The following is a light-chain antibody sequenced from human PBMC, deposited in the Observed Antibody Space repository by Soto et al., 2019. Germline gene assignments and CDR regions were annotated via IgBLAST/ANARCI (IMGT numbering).Light chain of an antibody. V-gene: IGLV2-8*01. CDR3: SSFASSNTWV. J-gene: IGLJ3*02. CDR1: SSNVGVNNY. CDR2: EVT. Sequence: QSALTQPPSASGSPGQSVTISCTGPSSNVGVNNYVSWYQQNAGKAPKLVIYEVTKRPSGVPDRFSGSKSANTASLTVSGLQAEDEADYYCSSFASSNTWVFGGGTKLTVL.